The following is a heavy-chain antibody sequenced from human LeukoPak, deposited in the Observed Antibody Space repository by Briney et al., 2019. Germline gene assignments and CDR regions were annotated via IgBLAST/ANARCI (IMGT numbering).Heavy chain of an antibody. J-gene: IGHJ4*02. CDR3: AREWDLTGYYFDY. CDR2: FYDGNNK. D-gene: IGHD3-9*01. V-gene: IGHV3-30*01. Sequence: FYDGNNKYYADPVEGRFTISRDNSKNTLYLQMNSLRAEDTAVYYCAREWDLTGYYFDYWGQGTLVTVSS.